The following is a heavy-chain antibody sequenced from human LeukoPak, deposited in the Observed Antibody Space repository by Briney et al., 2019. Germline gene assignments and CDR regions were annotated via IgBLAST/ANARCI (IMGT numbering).Heavy chain of an antibody. J-gene: IGHJ4*02. CDR2: IWYDGSNK. V-gene: IGHV3-33*01. CDR1: GFTFSTYG. Sequence: GGSLRLSCAASGFTFSTYGMHWVRQAPGKGLEWVAVIWYDGSNKYYADSVRGRFTISRDNFKNTLYLQMNSLRAEDTAVYYCARDLEIGSSSYYFDYWGQGTLVTVSA. CDR3: ARDLEIGSSSYYFDY. D-gene: IGHD3-3*01.